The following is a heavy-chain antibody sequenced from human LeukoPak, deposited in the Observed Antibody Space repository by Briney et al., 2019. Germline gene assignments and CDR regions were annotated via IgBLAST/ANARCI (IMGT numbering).Heavy chain of an antibody. V-gene: IGHV3-30*04. CDR3: ARSRYGDYFDY. CDR1: GFTFSSYA. Sequence: GRSLRLSCAASGFTFSSYAMHWVRQAPGKGLEWVAVISYDGSNKYYADSVKGRFTISRDNSKNTLYLQMNSLRAEDTAVYYCARSRYGDYFDYWGQGTLVTVSS. CDR2: ISYDGSNK. D-gene: IGHD4-17*01. J-gene: IGHJ4*02.